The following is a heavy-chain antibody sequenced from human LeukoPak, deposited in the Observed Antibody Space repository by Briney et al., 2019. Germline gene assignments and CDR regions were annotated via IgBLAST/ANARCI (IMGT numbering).Heavy chain of an antibody. D-gene: IGHD3-10*01. V-gene: IGHV4-34*01. CDR2: INHSGST. J-gene: IGHJ4*02. CDR1: GGSFSGYY. CDR3: ASPGGSGSDTSIDY. Sequence: SETLSLTCAVYGGSFSGYYWSWIRQPPGKGLEWIGEINHSGSTNYNPSLKSRVTTSVDTSKNQFSLKLSSVTAADTAVYYCASPGGSGSDTSIDYWGQGTLVTVSS.